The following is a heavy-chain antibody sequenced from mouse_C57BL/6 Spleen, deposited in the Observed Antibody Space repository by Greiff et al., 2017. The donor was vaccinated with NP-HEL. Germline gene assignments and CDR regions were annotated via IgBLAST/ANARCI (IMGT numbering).Heavy chain of an antibody. D-gene: IGHD3-2*02. Sequence: VQLVESGAELVKPGASVKISCKASGYAFSSYWMNWVKQRPGKGLEWIGQIYPGDGDTNYNGKFKGKATLTADKSSSTAYMQLSSLTSEDSAVYFCARDSSVYPFAYWGQGTLVTVSA. CDR1: GYAFSSYW. CDR2: IYPGDGDT. CDR3: ARDSSVYPFAY. V-gene: IGHV1-80*01. J-gene: IGHJ3*01.